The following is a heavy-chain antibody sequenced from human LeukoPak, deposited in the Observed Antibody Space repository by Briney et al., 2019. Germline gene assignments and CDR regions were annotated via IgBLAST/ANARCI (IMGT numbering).Heavy chain of an antibody. Sequence: GGSLRLSCAASGFTFSSYAMHWVRQAPGRGLEWVAIISYHGSNKYFADSVKGRFTISGDNSNNTLYLQMNSLRAEDTAVYYCARGAKYCSSISCYKNWFDPWGQGTLVTVSS. CDR1: GFTFSSYA. V-gene: IGHV3-30*04. CDR3: ARGAKYCSSISCYKNWFDP. CDR2: ISYHGSNK. D-gene: IGHD2-2*02. J-gene: IGHJ5*02.